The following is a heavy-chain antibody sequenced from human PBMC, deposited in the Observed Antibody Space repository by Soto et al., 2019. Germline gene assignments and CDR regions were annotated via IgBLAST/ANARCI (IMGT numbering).Heavy chain of an antibody. V-gene: IGHV3-23*01. CDR2: ISGSSGTT. D-gene: IGHD3-10*01. J-gene: IGHJ5*02. Sequence: GGSLRLSCAASGFTFSSYVMSWVRQAPGRGLEWVSAISGSSGTTYYADSVKGRFTISRDNSMNTLYLQMNSLRAEDTAVYYCVRGGHGSGSYLGSSWGQGILVTVSS. CDR1: GFTFSSYV. CDR3: VRGGHGSGSYLGSS.